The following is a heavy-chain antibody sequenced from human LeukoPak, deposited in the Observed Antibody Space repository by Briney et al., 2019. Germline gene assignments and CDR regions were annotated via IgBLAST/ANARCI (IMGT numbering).Heavy chain of an antibody. Sequence: GGSLRLSCAASGFTFSSYWMSWVRQAPGKGLEWVANIKKDGSEKYYVDSVKGRFTISRDDSKNTAYLQIHSLKTEDTAVYYCTTQLITVPGGYWGQGTLVTVSS. V-gene: IGHV3-7*03. CDR1: GFTFSSYW. J-gene: IGHJ4*02. CDR3: TTQLITVPGGY. D-gene: IGHD4-17*01. CDR2: IKKDGSEK.